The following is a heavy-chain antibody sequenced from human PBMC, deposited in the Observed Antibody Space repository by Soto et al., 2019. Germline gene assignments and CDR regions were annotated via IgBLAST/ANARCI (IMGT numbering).Heavy chain of an antibody. D-gene: IGHD1-1*01. V-gene: IGHV3-33*01. Sequence: QVQLVESGGGVVQPGRYLRLSCAASGFTFSSYGMHWVRQAPGKGLEWVAVRWYDGTNKYYADSVKSRFTISRDNSKNTLFLQMNSPRAEDTAVYDCARVAQSGNVVLELDYWGQGTMVTVSS. CDR3: ARVAQSGNVVLELDY. CDR1: GFTFSSYG. CDR2: RWYDGTNK. J-gene: IGHJ4*02.